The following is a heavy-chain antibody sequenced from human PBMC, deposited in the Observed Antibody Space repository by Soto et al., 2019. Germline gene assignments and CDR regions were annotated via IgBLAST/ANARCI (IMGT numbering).Heavy chain of an antibody. Sequence: QVTLKESGPVLVKPTESLTLTCTVSGFSLSNARMGVSWIRQPPGKALEWLAHIFSNDKKSYSTSLKSRLTISKDTSKSQVVLTMTNMDPVDTATYYCARIQSLFRMIVRRGAFDIWGQGTMVTVSS. CDR3: ARIQSLFRMIVRRGAFDI. D-gene: IGHD3-22*01. CDR2: IFSNDKK. J-gene: IGHJ3*02. V-gene: IGHV2-26*01. CDR1: GFSLSNARMG.